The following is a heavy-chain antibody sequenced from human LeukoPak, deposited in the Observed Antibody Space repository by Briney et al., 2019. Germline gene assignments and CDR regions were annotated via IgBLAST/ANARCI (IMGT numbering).Heavy chain of an antibody. CDR2: IYTSGST. Sequence: PSQTVSLPCTVSGGSISSGSYYWSRIRQPAGKGLEWIGRIYTSGSTNYNPSLKSRVTISVDTSKNQFSLKLSSVTAADTAVYYRARAHEGDCGGSCYSSWFDPWGRGTLVTVSS. CDR1: GGSISSGSYY. V-gene: IGHV4-61*02. J-gene: IGHJ5*02. D-gene: IGHD2-15*01. CDR3: ARAHEGDCGGSCYSSWFDP.